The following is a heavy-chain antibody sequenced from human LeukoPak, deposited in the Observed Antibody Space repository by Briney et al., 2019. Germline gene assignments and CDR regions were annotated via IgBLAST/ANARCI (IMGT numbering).Heavy chain of an antibody. D-gene: IGHD1-26*01. V-gene: IGHV3-74*01. CDR2: INSDGTTT. CDR1: GFTFSGYW. Sequence: GGSLRLSCAASGFTFSGYWMHWVRQAPGKGLVWVSRINSDGTTTSYADSVKGRFTISRDNSKNTLYLQMNSLRAEDTAVYYCATSGRIKRDAFDIWGQGTMVTVSS. CDR3: ATSGRIKRDAFDI. J-gene: IGHJ3*02.